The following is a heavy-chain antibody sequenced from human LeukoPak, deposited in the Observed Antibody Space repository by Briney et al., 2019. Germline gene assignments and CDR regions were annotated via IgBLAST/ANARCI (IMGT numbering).Heavy chain of an antibody. CDR2: ISSSSSYI. CDR1: GFTFSSYG. J-gene: IGHJ4*02. V-gene: IGHV3-21*01. Sequence: GGSLTLSRAASGFTFSSYGMHWVRQAPGKGLEWVASISSSSSYIYYPDSVKCRYTISRDNGKNSLDLQMHSLRADDTAVYYCGRDPKFIAAAGGFDYWGQGTLVTVSS. D-gene: IGHD6-13*01. CDR3: GRDPKFIAAAGGFDY.